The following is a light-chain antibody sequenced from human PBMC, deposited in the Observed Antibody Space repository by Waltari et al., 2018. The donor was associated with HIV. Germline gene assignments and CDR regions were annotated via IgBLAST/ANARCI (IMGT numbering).Light chain of an antibody. J-gene: IGKJ1*01. CDR3: QQYKSYSWT. Sequence: DIQMTQSPSTLSASVGDRVTITCRASQNIGSWLAWYQQKSGTAPKLLIYKASSLESGVPSRFSGSGFGTEFTLTISSLQPDDFATYYCQQYKSYSWTFGQGTKVELK. V-gene: IGKV1-5*03. CDR1: QNIGSW. CDR2: KAS.